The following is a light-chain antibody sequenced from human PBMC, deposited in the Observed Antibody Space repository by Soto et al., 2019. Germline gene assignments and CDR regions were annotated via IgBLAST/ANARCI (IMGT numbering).Light chain of an antibody. CDR3: LLSYSGDRFYV. CDR2: DTS. CDR1: TGAVTSGHY. Sequence: ALVTPEPSLTVCPGGMVTLTCGSSTGAVTSGHYPDWLQQKPGKSPWTLIDDTSNNHSWNPARFSRSLLGGKPALTHSGAQSEDEADYYCLLSYSGDRFYVFGPGTEVNVL. V-gene: IGLV7-46*01. J-gene: IGLJ1*01.